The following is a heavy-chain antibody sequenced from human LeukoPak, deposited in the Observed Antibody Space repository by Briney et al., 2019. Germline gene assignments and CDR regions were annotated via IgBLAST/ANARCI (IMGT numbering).Heavy chain of an antibody. Sequence: ASVKVSCKASGYTFTGYYMHWVRQAPGQGLEWLGWINPNSGGTNYPQKFQGRVTKTRDTSISTAYMELSRLRSDDTAVYYCARDWIPGSFDAFDIWGQGTMVTVSS. J-gene: IGHJ3*02. CDR2: INPNSGGT. D-gene: IGHD2-2*03. CDR1: GYTFTGYY. V-gene: IGHV1-2*02. CDR3: ARDWIPGSFDAFDI.